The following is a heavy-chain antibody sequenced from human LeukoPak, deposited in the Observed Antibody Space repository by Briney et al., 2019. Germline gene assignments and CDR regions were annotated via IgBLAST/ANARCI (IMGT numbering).Heavy chain of an antibody. J-gene: IGHJ4*02. V-gene: IGHV3-9*01. D-gene: IGHD6-13*01. CDR1: GFTFDDYA. CDR3: AKDTRALRGIASVGFDY. CDR2: ISWNSGST. Sequence: GGSLRLSCAASGFTFDDYAMHWVRQAPGKGLEWVSGISWNSGSTGYADSVKGRFTISRDNAKNSLYLQMNSLRAEDTALYYCAKDTRALRGIASVGFDYWGQGTLVTVSS.